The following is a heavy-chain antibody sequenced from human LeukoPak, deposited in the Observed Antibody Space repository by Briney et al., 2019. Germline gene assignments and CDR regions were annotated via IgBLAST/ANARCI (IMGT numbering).Heavy chain of an antibody. Sequence: GGSLRLSCAASGFTFSSYGMHWVRQAPGKGLEWVAVISYDGSNKYYADSVKGRFTISRDNSKNTLYLQMNSLRAEDTAVYYCAKDLYGYSSGWYDYWGQGTLVTVSS. D-gene: IGHD6-19*01. CDR2: ISYDGSNK. CDR3: AKDLYGYSSGWYDY. CDR1: GFTFSSYG. J-gene: IGHJ4*02. V-gene: IGHV3-30*18.